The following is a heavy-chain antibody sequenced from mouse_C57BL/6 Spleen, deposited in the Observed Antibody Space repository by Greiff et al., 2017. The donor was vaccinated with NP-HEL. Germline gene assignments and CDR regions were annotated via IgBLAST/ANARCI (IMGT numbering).Heavy chain of an antibody. V-gene: IGHV3-1*01. J-gene: IGHJ2*01. Sequence: VQLKESGPGMVKPSQSLSLTCTVTGYSITSGYDWHWIRHFPGNKLEWMGYISYSGSTNYNPSLKNRIPITYDTSKNHFFLKLNSVTTEDTATYYCARENYDYDGPYFDYWGQGTTLTVSS. CDR1: GYSITSGYD. D-gene: IGHD2-4*01. CDR3: ARENYDYDGPYFDY. CDR2: ISYSGST.